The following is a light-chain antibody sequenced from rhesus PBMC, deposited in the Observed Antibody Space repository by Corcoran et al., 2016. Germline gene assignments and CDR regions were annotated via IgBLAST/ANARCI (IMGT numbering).Light chain of an antibody. CDR3: QHNYGTPFS. J-gene: IGKJ2*01. CDR2: KAS. Sequence: DIQMTQSPSSLSASVGDRVTITCRTSENVDNYLNWYQQKLGKAPKLLFSKASTLQSGVPSRFSGSGSRTDFTFTIISLQSEDVATYYCQHNYGTPFSFGQGTKVEI. CDR1: ENVDNY. V-gene: IGKV1-74*01.